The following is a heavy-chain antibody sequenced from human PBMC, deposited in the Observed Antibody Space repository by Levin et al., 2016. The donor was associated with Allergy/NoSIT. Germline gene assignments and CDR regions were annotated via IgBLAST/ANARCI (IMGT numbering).Heavy chain of an antibody. J-gene: IGHJ3*02. V-gene: IGHV1-18*04. CDR1: GYTFSDYG. Sequence: ASVKVSCKASGYTFSDYGISWVRQAPGQGLEWMGWISVYHGNTKYAQKVQGRVTMTTDTFTSTAYMELRSLRSDDTAVYYCARQMYYYDYSGSSFEAFDIWGQGTMVTVSS. CDR3: ARQMYYYDYSGSSFEAFDI. D-gene: IGHD3-22*01. CDR2: ISVYHGNT.